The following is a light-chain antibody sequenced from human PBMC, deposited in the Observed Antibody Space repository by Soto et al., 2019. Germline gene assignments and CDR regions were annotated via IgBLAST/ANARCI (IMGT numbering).Light chain of an antibody. CDR3: QQYGTSPVT. CDR2: DAS. CDR1: QSVSSSN. J-gene: IGKJ2*01. Sequence: EVVLTQSPGTLSLSPGEGDTLSCRASQSVSSSNLAWYQQKPGQAPRLLIYDASIRASGIPDRFSGSGSGTDFTLTISRLEHEDFAVYYCQQYGTSPVTFGQGTKLEMK. V-gene: IGKV3-20*01.